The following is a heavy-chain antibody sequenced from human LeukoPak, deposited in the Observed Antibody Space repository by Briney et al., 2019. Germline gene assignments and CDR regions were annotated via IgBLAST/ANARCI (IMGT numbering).Heavy chain of an antibody. CDR2: ISSSGDTI. V-gene: IGHV3-48*03. CDR1: GFTFSTYE. Sequence: PGGSLRLSCAASGFTFSTYEMNWVRQAPGKGVEWISYISSSGDTIYYADSVEGRFTISRDNAKNSLYLQMNSLRAEDTAVYYCAKGLSGSYYIFDYWGQGTLVTVSS. J-gene: IGHJ4*02. CDR3: AKGLSGSYYIFDY. D-gene: IGHD3-10*01.